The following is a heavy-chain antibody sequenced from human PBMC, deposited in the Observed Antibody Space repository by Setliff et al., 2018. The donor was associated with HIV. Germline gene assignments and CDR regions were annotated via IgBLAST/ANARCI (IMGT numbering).Heavy chain of an antibody. CDR3: ARCSSSWPRILYYMDV. CDR2: IWPDDSDT. CDR1: GYSFTNYW. J-gene: IGHJ6*03. V-gene: IGHV5-51*01. Sequence: GESLKISCKGSGYSFTNYWVGWVRQMPGNGLEWMGLIWPDDSDTMYSPSFQGQVTMSADKSISTAYLQWSSLKASDTAMYYCARCSSSWPRILYYMDVWGKGTTVTVSS. D-gene: IGHD2-2*01.